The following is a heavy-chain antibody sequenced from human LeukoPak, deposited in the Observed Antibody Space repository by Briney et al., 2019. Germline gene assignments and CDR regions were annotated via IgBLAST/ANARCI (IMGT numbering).Heavy chain of an antibody. CDR3: AKVRAAQWLPEY. CDR1: GGSISSYY. Sequence: SETLSLTCTVSGGSISSYYWGWIRQPPGKGLEWIGIIYYSGSTYYNPSLKSRVTISIDTSKNQFSLKQSSVTAADTAVYYCAKVRAAQWLPEYWGQGTLVTVSS. D-gene: IGHD6-19*01. J-gene: IGHJ4*02. CDR2: IYYSGST. V-gene: IGHV4-39*07.